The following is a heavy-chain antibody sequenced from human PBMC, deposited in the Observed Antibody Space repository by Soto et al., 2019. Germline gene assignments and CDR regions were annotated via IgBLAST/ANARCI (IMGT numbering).Heavy chain of an antibody. CDR3: VRDRSRGNEWARYVDL. V-gene: IGHV3-48*01. J-gene: IGHJ2*01. CDR1: GFSLYNYA. D-gene: IGHD1-1*01. CDR2: ISLSSANI. Sequence: EVQLVESGGGLVQPGGSLRLSCAASGFSLYNYAMDWVRQAPGQGLEWVSYISLSSANIHYADSVRGRFTVSRDNAKNSLYLQMNSLRAEDTAVYYCVRDRSRGNEWARYVDLWGRGTLVTVSS.